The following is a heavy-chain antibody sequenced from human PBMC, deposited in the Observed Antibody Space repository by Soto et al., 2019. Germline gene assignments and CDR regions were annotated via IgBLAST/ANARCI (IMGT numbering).Heavy chain of an antibody. D-gene: IGHD2-8*01. CDR2: IRYRGETT. V-gene: IGHV3-23*04. Sequence: EVQLVESGGGLVQPGGSLRLSCAASGFTLSSHAMTWVRQAPGKGLEWVSVIRYRGETTFYADSVRGRVTIFRDNSKNKLDLQLNSLRAEDTAVYYCVRAKQQVLLKVSGIDVWRQGTAGSV. CDR1: GFTLSSHA. J-gene: IGHJ6*02. CDR3: VRAKQQVLLKVSGIDV.